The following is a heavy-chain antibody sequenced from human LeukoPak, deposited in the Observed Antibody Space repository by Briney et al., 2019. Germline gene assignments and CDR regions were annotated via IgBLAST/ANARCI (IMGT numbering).Heavy chain of an antibody. CDR3: ARTTEGGYSYGYFYYYYMDV. Sequence: SETLSLTCTVSGGSISNYYWSWIRQPPGKGLEWIGYIYYSGSTNYKSSLKSRVTISVDTSKSQFSLKLSSVTAADTAVYYCARTTEGGYSYGYFYYYYMDVWGKGTTVTIAS. V-gene: IGHV4-59*01. CDR2: IYYSGST. CDR1: GGSISNYY. J-gene: IGHJ6*03. D-gene: IGHD5-18*01.